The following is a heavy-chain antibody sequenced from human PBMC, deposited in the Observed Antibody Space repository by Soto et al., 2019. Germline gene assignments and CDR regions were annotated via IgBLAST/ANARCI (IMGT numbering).Heavy chain of an antibody. D-gene: IGHD5-12*01. CDR2: ISSSGSTI. CDR1: GFTFSDYY. Sequence: QVQLVESGGGLVKPGGSLRLSCAASGFTFSDYYMSWIRQAPGKGLEWVSYISSSGSTIYYADSVKGRFTISRDNAKNALYLQMNGLRAEDTAVYYCATTPQLVATFMVDYWCQGTLVTVSS. CDR3: ATTPQLVATFMVDY. V-gene: IGHV3-11*01. J-gene: IGHJ4*02.